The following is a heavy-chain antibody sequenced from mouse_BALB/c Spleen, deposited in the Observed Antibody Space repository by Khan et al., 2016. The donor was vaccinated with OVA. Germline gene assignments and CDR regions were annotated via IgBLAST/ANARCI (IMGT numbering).Heavy chain of an antibody. CDR1: GYSITSGYS. Sequence: VQLKESGPDLVKPSQSLSLTCTVTGYSITSGYSWHWIRQFPGNKLEWMGFINYSGSTNYNPYLKSRISITRDTSKNQFFLQLNSVTTEDTATYYCARSGNTVVAYWYFDVWGAGTTVTVSS. J-gene: IGHJ1*01. CDR2: INYSGST. D-gene: IGHD1-1*01. CDR3: ARSGNTVVAYWYFDV. V-gene: IGHV3-1*02.